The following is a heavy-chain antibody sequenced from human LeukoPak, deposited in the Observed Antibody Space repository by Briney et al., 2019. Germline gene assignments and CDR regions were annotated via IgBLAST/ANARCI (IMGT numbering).Heavy chain of an antibody. CDR3: ARGLYYYDSSGYYGDTFDI. J-gene: IGHJ3*02. V-gene: IGHV3-13*04. CDR1: GFTFSSYD. D-gene: IGHD3-22*01. Sequence: GGSLRLSCAASGFTFSSYDMHWVRQGTGEGLESVPGIGTTGDTYYPGSVKGRFTISRENAKNSLYLQMNSLRAGDTAVYYCARGLYYYDSSGYYGDTFDIWGQGTMVTVSS. CDR2: IGTTGDT.